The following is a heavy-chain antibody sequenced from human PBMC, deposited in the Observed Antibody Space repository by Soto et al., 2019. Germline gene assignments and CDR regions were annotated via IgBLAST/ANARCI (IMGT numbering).Heavy chain of an antibody. Sequence: QVQLVESGGGVVQPGRSLRLSCVASGFTFSSYGMHWVRQAPGKGLEWVAVIWYDGSNKYYADSVKGRFTISRDNSKNTLFLQMNSMRAEDTAVYYCARGSYYASSGSYWAFDYWGQGTLVTVSS. V-gene: IGHV3-33*01. D-gene: IGHD3-22*01. CDR2: IWYDGSNK. CDR1: GFTFSSYG. CDR3: ARGSYYASSGSYWAFDY. J-gene: IGHJ4*02.